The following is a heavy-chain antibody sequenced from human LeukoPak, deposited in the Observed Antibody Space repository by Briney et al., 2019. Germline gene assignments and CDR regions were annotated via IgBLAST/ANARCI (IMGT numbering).Heavy chain of an antibody. V-gene: IGHV3-30*18. Sequence: PGRSLRLSCAVSGFTFSSYGMHWVRQAPGKGLEWMAVISYDGTNKYYADSVKGRFTISRDNSKNTLYLQMNSLRAEDTAVYYCAKDLNYDFWSGLGNWGQGILVTVSS. CDR1: GFTFSSYG. CDR3: AKDLNYDFWSGLGN. D-gene: IGHD3-3*01. CDR2: ISYDGTNK. J-gene: IGHJ4*02.